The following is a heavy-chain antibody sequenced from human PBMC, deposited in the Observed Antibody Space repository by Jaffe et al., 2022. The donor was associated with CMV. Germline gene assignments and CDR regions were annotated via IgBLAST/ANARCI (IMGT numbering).Heavy chain of an antibody. CDR3: ARAVRLELRSLLGYFDL. CDR1: GDSVSSNSAA. J-gene: IGHJ2*01. CDR2: TYYRSKWYN. D-gene: IGHD1-7*01. Sequence: QVQLQQSGPGLVKPSQTLSLTCAISGDSVSSNSAAWNWIRQSPSRGLEWLGRTYYRSKWYNDYAVSVKSRITINPDTSKNQFSLQLNSVTPEDTAVYYCARAVRLELRSLLGYFDLWGRGTLVTVSS. V-gene: IGHV6-1*01.